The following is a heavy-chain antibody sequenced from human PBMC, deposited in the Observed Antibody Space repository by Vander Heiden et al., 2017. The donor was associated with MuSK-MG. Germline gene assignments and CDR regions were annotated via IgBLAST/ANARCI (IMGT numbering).Heavy chain of an antibody. V-gene: IGHV3-73*01. D-gene: IGHD3-10*01. CDR1: GFTFSGSA. CDR2: IRSKTNNYAT. Sequence: EVQLVESGGGLVQPGGSLKLSCAASGFTFSGSAMHWVRQASGKGLEWVGRIRSKTNNYATAYAASVKGRFTISRDDSENTAYLQMNSLRTEDTALYYCTTKEFWGQGTLVTVSS. CDR3: TTKEF. J-gene: IGHJ4*02.